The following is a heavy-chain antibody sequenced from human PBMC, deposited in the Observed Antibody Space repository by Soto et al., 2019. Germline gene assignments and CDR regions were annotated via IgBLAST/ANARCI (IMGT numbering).Heavy chain of an antibody. V-gene: IGHV4-38-2*02. CDR1: CYSISSGFY. CDR2: IYHSGSS. J-gene: IGHJ4*02. CDR3: AREGVGDIMTSYPPAPGLDY. D-gene: IGHD3-9*01. Sequence: SETLSPTCAVSCYSISSGFYWGWMRQPPGKGRVWRGSIYHSGSSYYNPSLNSRVTISVDSSKNEFSLKLSSVTAADPAVYCCAREGVGDIMTSYPPAPGLDYWGQGTLVTVSS.